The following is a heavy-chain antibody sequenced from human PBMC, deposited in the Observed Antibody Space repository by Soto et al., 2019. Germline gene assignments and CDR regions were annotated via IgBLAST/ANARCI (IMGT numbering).Heavy chain of an antibody. J-gene: IGHJ6*03. CDR1: GFTFSSYA. D-gene: IGHD3-10*01. V-gene: IGHV3-23*01. CDR2: ISGSGGST. Sequence: EVQLLESGGGLVQPGGSLRLSCAASGFTFSSYAMSWVRQAPGKGLEWVSAISGSGGSTYYADSVKGRFTISRDNSTNTLDLQMNSLRAEDTAVYYCAKDGVRYYGSGSYYYYYYYYMDVWGKGTTVTVSS. CDR3: AKDGVRYYGSGSYYYYYYYYMDV.